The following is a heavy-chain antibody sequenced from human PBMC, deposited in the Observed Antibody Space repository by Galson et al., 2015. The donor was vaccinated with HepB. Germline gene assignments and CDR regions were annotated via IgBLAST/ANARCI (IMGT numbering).Heavy chain of an antibody. D-gene: IGHD3-10*01. J-gene: IGHJ5*02. CDR1: GFTFSDYY. CDR2: ISSSSSYT. CDR3: ARVRGDGSGSYIRGWFDP. V-gene: IGHV3-11*06. Sequence: SLRLSCAASGFTFSDYYMSWIRQAPGKGLEWVSYISSSSSYTNYADSVKGRFTISRDNAKNSLYLQMNSLRAEDTAVYYCARVRGDGSGSYIRGWFDPWGQGTLVTVSS.